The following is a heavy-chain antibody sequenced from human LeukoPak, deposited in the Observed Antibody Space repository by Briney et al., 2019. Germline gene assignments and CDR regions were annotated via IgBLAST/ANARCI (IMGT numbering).Heavy chain of an antibody. D-gene: IGHD3-3*01. V-gene: IGHV7-4-1*02. J-gene: IGHJ3*02. CDR2: INTNTGNP. CDR1: GYTFTSYA. CDR3: ATLAYYDFWSGYWDHAFDI. Sequence: ASVKVSCKASGYTFTSYAMNWVRQAPGQGLEWMGWINTNTGNPTYAQGFTGRFVFSLDTSVSTAYLQISSLKAEDTAVYYCATLAYYDFWSGYWDHAFDIWGQGTMVTASS.